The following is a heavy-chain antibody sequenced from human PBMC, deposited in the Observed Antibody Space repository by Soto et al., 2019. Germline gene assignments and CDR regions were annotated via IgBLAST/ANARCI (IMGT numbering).Heavy chain of an antibody. CDR3: ARDQTQQRPYFSGLDV. CDR2: ITRDGSNA. V-gene: IGHV3-74*01. J-gene: IGHJ6*02. D-gene: IGHD6-25*01. CDR1: GFVFRWYL. Sequence: GGSRRRSCTASGFVFRWYLMHWVRQAPGKGLEWVARITRDGSNAVYADSVKGRFTVSRDNARNTLNLQLNSLRVEDTAVYFCARDQTQQRPYFSGLDVWGRGTSVTVSS.